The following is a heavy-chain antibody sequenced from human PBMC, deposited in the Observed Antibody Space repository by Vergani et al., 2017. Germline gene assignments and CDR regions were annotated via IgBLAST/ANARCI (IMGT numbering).Heavy chain of an antibody. CDR3: ARIYYDFWSGPNWFDP. D-gene: IGHD3-3*01. CDR2: ISYDGSNK. Sequence: QVQLVESGGGVVQPGRSLRLSCAASGFTFSSYGMHWVRQAPGKGLEWVAVISYDGSNKYYADSVKGRFTISRDNSKKTLYLQMNSLRAEETAVYYCARIYYDFWSGPNWFDPWGQGTLVTVSS. J-gene: IGHJ5*02. CDR1: GFTFSSYG. V-gene: IGHV3-30*03.